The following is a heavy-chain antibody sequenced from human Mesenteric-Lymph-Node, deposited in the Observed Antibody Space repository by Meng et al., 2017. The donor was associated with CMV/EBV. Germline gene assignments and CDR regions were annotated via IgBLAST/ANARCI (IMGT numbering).Heavy chain of an antibody. D-gene: IGHD3-3*01. V-gene: IGHV3-15*01. CDR1: GFTFSSYD. CDR3: ATPPGYYASAPFDY. Sequence: GESLKISCAASGFTFSSYDMSWVRQAPGKGLEWVGHIKSRSDGGTTDYAATVKGRFTISRDDSENTLYLQMSSLKTEDTAVYYCATPPGYYASAPFDYWGQGTLVTVSS. J-gene: IGHJ4*02. CDR2: IKSRSDGGTT.